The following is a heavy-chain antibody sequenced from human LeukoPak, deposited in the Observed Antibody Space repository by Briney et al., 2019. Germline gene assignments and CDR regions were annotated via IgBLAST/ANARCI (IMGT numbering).Heavy chain of an antibody. CDR2: IYYSGST. V-gene: IGHV4-31*03. Sequence: SQTLSLTCTVSGGSISSGGYYWSWIRQHPGKGLEWIGHIYYSGSTYYNPSLKSRVTISVDTSKNQFSLKLSSVTAADTAVYYCARAFTSSDYLDYWGQGTLVTVSS. D-gene: IGHD3-16*01. CDR3: ARAFTSSDYLDY. CDR1: GGSISSGGYY. J-gene: IGHJ4*02.